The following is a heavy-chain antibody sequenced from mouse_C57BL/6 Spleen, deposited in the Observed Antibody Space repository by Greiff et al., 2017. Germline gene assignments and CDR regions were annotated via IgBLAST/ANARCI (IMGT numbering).Heavy chain of an antibody. D-gene: IGHD1-1*01. J-gene: IGHJ3*01. V-gene: IGHV1-39*01. Sequence: VQLKESGPELVKPGASVKISCKASGYSFTDYNMNWVKQSNGKSLEWIGVINPNYGTTSYNQKFKGKATLTVDQSSSTAYMQLNSLTSEDSAVYYCARDYYGSSSAWFAYWGQGTLVTVSA. CDR1: GYSFTDYN. CDR2: INPNYGTT. CDR3: ARDYYGSSSAWFAY.